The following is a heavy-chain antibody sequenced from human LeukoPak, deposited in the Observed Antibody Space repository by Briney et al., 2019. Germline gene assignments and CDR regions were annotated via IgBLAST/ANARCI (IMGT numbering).Heavy chain of an antibody. CDR1: GFTFSNAG. CDR2: TKIKTDDGTP. CDR3: ISGGGTADY. J-gene: IGHJ4*02. D-gene: IGHD1-1*01. Sequence: PGGSLRLSCSASGFTFSNAGMTWLGWVRQAPGKGLEWVGLTKIKTDDGTPDYAALVKGRFTISRDDSKNTVYLEMNSLEPEDTAVYYCISGGGTADYWGQGTLVSVSS. V-gene: IGHV3-15*01.